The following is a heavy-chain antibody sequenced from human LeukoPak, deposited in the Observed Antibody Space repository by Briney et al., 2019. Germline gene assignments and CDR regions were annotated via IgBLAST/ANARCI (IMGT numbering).Heavy chain of an antibody. CDR2: INPSGGST. D-gene: IGHD3-22*01. CDR1: GYTFTSYY. CDR3: ARVALTNYYDSSGYENYFDY. Sequence: VASVKVSCKASGYTFTSYYMHWVRQAPGQGLEWMGIINPSGGSTSYAQKFQGRVTMTRDTSTSTVYMELSSLRSEDTAVYYCARVALTNYYDSSGYENYFDYWGQGTLSPSPQ. V-gene: IGHV1-46*01. J-gene: IGHJ4*02.